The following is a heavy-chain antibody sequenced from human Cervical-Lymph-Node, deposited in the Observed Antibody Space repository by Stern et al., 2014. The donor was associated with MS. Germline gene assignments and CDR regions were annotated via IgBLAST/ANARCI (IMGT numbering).Heavy chain of an antibody. CDR2: INHSGST. CDR3: ARRIAAVGTEFDY. J-gene: IGHJ4*02. CDR1: GGSFSGYY. Sequence: QVQLQQWGAGLLKSSETLSLTCGVYGGSFSGYYWSWIRQPPGKGLEWIGDINHSGSTNSHPPLKSRVTISIDTSTNHFSLKLASVTAADTGVYYCARRIAAVGTEFDYWGQGTLVTVSS. V-gene: IGHV4-34*01. D-gene: IGHD6-13*01.